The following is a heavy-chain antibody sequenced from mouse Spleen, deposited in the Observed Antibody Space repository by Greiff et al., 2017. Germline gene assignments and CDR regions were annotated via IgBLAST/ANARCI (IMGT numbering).Heavy chain of an antibody. Sequence: EVQGVESGGGLVQPGESLKLSCESNEYEFPSHDMSWVRKTPEKRLELVAAINSDGGSTYYPDTMERRFIISRDNTKKTLYLQMSSLRSEDSAVYYCAIYYGNYDFDYWGQGTTLTVSS. CDR1: EYEFPSHD. CDR2: INSDGGST. CDR3: AIYYGNYDFDY. D-gene: IGHD2-1*01. V-gene: IGHV5-2*01. J-gene: IGHJ2*01.